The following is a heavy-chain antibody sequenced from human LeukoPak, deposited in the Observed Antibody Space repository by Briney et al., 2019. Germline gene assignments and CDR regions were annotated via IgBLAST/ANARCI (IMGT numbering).Heavy chain of an antibody. CDR2: INPNSGGT. CDR1: GYTFTGYY. V-gene: IGHV1-2*02. D-gene: IGHD5-18*01. J-gene: IGHJ4*02. CDR3: ARGGYSYGRPFDY. Sequence: ASVKVSCKASGYTFTGYYMHWVRQAPGQGLEWMGWINPNSGGTNYAQKFQGRVTMTRDTSISTAYMELGRLRSDDTAVYYCARGGYSYGRPFDYWGQGTLVTVSS.